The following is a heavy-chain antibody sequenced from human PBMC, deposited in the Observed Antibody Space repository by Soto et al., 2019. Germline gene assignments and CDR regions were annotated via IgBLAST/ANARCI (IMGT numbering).Heavy chain of an antibody. CDR1: GFTFSSYG. J-gene: IGHJ4*02. CDR2: IWYDGSNK. CDR3: ARDSWVYGDYEYYFDY. V-gene: IGHV3-33*01. Sequence: PGGSLRLSCAASGFTFSSYGMHWVRQAPGRGLEWVAVIWYDGSNKYYADSVKGRFTISRDNSKNTLYLQMNSLRAEDTAVYYCARDSWVYGDYEYYFDYWGQGTLVTVSS. D-gene: IGHD4-17*01.